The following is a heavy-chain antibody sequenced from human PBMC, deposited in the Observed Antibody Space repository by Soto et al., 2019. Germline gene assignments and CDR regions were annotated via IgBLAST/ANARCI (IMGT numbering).Heavy chain of an antibody. D-gene: IGHD6-19*01. Sequence: QVQLVQSGAEVKKPGASVKVSCKVSGYTLTELSMHWVRQAPGKGLEWMGGFDPEDGETIYAQKFQGRVTMSEDKSTYTAYMERSSLRYEYTAVYYCATDRSGIVAGTMFDYWGQGTLVTVSS. J-gene: IGHJ4*02. CDR1: GYTLTELS. CDR2: FDPEDGET. CDR3: ATDRSGIVAGTMFDY. V-gene: IGHV1-24*01.